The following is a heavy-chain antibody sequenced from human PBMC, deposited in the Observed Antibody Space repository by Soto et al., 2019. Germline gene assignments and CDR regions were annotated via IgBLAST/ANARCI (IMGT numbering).Heavy chain of an antibody. CDR1: GGTFSSYT. CDR2: IIPILGIA. V-gene: IGHV1-69*04. Sequence: SVKVSCKASGGTFSSYTISWVRQAPGQGLEWMGRIIPILGIANYAQKFQGRVTITADKSTSTAYMELSSLRSEDTAVYYCARDLYYYDSSGERGFDYWGQGTLVTVSS. CDR3: ARDLYYYDSSGERGFDY. J-gene: IGHJ4*02. D-gene: IGHD3-22*01.